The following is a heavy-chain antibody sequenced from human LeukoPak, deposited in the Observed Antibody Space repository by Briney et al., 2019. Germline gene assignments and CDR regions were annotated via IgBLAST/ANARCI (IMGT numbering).Heavy chain of an antibody. CDR3: AKGRGQGFDY. D-gene: IGHD3-10*01. J-gene: IGHJ4*02. CDR1: GFTFSSHG. CDR2: ISGSGDNT. Sequence: GGTLRLSCAASGFTFSSHGMSWVRQAPGKGLEWVSTISGSGDNTYYADSVKGRFTISRDNSKNTLYLQMNSLRVEDTAVYYCAKGRGQGFDYWGQGTLVTVSS. V-gene: IGHV3-23*01.